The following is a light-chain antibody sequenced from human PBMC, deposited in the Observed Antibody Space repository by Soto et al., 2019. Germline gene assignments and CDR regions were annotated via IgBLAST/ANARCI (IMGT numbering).Light chain of an antibody. CDR3: QSYDNSRGV. V-gene: IGLV1-44*01. CDR2: SNN. Sequence: QAVVTQPPSASGTPGQRVTISCSGSSSNIGSKTVNWYQQLPGTAPKLLIYSNNQRPSGVPDRFSGSKSGTSASLAISGLQAEDEAHYYCQSYDNSRGVFGGGTKLTVL. J-gene: IGLJ3*02. CDR1: SSNIGSKT.